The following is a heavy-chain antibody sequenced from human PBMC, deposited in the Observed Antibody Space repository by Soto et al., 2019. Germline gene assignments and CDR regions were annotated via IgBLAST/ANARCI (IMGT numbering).Heavy chain of an antibody. CDR1: GYTFTSYY. D-gene: IGHD3-3*01. V-gene: IGHV1-2*02. Sequence: ASVKVSCEASGYTFTSYYMHWVRQAPGQGNEWMGWINPNSGGTNYAQKFQGRVTMTRDTSISTAYMELSRLRSDDTTVYYCARAPIAVFGVVTYYYGMDVWGQGTTVTVSS. CDR2: INPNSGGT. CDR3: ARAPIAVFGVVTYYYGMDV. J-gene: IGHJ6*02.